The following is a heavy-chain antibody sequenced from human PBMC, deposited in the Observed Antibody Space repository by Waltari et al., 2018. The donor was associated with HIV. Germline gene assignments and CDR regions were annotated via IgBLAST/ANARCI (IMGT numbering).Heavy chain of an antibody. Sequence: QVQLLESGGGVVQPGGSLRLSWAASGFPFSSEAMHWVRQAPGKGLEWVATISYDGTNKYYAESVKGRFTISRDNSKNTLYVEMSSLSPEDTAVYFCARDGAPPNYWGQGTLVTVSS. J-gene: IGHJ4*02. CDR3: ARDGAPPNY. CDR1: GFPFSSEA. D-gene: IGHD2-8*01. CDR2: ISYDGTNK. V-gene: IGHV3-30*04.